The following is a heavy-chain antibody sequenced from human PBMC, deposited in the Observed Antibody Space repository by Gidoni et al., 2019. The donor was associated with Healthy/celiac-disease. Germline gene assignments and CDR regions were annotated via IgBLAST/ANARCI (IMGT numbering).Heavy chain of an antibody. CDR1: GFPFSSYA. J-gene: IGHJ5*02. CDR2: ISCSGGST. CDR3: AKDRIFGVVPRGWFDP. Sequence: EVQLLESGGGLVQPGGSLRLSCAASGFPFSSYAMSWVRPAPGKGLEWGSAISCSGGSTYYADSVKGRFTISRDNSKNTLYLQMNSLRAEDTAVYYCAKDRIFGVVPRGWFDPWGQGTLVTVSS. V-gene: IGHV3-23*01. D-gene: IGHD3-3*01.